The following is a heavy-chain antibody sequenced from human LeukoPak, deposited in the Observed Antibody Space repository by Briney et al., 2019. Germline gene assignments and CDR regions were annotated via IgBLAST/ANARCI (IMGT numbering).Heavy chain of an antibody. J-gene: IGHJ3*02. V-gene: IGHV3-64*01. D-gene: IGHD4-11*01. Sequence: PGGSLRLSCAASGFTFSAYAMHWVRQAPGKGLEYVSGINNKGSRTYFANSVKGRFTISRDNSKNTLYLQMGSLRAEDMAVYYCGRERYSNYDGDGFDIWGQGTMVTVSS. CDR3: GRERYSNYDGDGFDI. CDR2: INNKGSRT. CDR1: GFTFSAYA.